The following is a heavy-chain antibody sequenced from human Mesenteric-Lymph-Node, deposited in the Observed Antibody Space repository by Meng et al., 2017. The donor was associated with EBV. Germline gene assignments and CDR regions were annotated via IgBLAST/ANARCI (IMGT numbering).Heavy chain of an antibody. D-gene: IGHD2-8*02. CDR1: GYTLNGYY. V-gene: IGHV1-2*06. CDR2: INPNTGGT. CDR3: VRDTGSGIGKY. Sequence: QGQGGQAGAEGKRPGDSGKVSCKASGYTLNGYYLHWVRQAPGHGLEWMGRINPNTGGTDSAQKFQGRVTLTRDTSSSTAYMELNRLRSDDTAVYYCVRDTGSGIGKYWGQGTLVTVSS. J-gene: IGHJ4*02.